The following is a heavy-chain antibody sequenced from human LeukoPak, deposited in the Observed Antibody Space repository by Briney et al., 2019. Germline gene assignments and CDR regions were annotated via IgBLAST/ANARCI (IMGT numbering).Heavy chain of an antibody. J-gene: IGHJ5*02. CDR2: MNPNSGNT. Sequence: ASVEVSCKASGYTFTSYDINWVRQATGQGLEWMGWMNPNSGNTGYAQKFQGRVSITSSTSTSTAFMVLGDLRSEDTAVYYCARGGASAAARRFDPWGQGTLVTVSS. CDR1: GYTFTSYD. CDR3: ARGGASAAARRFDP. V-gene: IGHV1-8*01. D-gene: IGHD2-2*01.